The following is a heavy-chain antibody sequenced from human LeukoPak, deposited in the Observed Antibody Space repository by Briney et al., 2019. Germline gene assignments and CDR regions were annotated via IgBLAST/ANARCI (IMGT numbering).Heavy chain of an antibody. CDR3: ARGSRLEGSAFDI. CDR1: GYIFTDYA. Sequence: ASVKVSCKTSGYIFTDYAIVWVRQAPGQGLEWMGWISAYNGNTNYAQKLQGRVTMTTDTSTSTAYMELRSLRSDDTAVYYCARGSRLEGSAFDIWGQGTMVTVSS. CDR2: ISAYNGNT. V-gene: IGHV1-18*04. D-gene: IGHD1-1*01. J-gene: IGHJ3*02.